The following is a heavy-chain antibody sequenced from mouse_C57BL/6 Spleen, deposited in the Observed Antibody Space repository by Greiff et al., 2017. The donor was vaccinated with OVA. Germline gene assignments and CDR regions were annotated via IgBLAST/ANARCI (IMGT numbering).Heavy chain of an antibody. CDR3: ARDDGYYTFYAMDY. J-gene: IGHJ4*01. Sequence: QVQLQQSGAELVRPGTSVKVSCKASGYAFTNYLIEWVKQRPGQGLEWIGVINPGSGGTNYNEKLKGKATLTADKSSSTAYMQLSSLTSEDSSVYFCARDDGYYTFYAMDYWGQGTSVTVSS. CDR1: GYAFTNYL. D-gene: IGHD2-3*01. CDR2: INPGSGGT. V-gene: IGHV1-54*01.